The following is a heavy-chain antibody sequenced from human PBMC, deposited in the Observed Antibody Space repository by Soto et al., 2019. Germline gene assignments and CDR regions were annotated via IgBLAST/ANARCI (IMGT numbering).Heavy chain of an antibody. CDR3: ARGPDSREPINWFDP. J-gene: IGHJ5*02. Sequence: PSETLSLTCTVSGGSISSYYWSWIRQPPGKGLEWIGYIYYSGSTNYNPSLKSRVTISVDTSKNQFSLKLSSVTAADTAVYYCARGPDSREPINWFDPWGQGTLVTVS. V-gene: IGHV4-59*01. D-gene: IGHD6-13*01. CDR1: GGSISSYY. CDR2: IYYSGST.